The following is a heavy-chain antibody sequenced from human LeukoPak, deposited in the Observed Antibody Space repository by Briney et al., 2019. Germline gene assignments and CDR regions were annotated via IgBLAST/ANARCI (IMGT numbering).Heavy chain of an antibody. CDR1: GYSFTSYW. D-gene: IGHD3-10*01. J-gene: IGHJ4*02. V-gene: IGHV5-51*01. CDR2: IYPGDSDT. Sequence: GESLKISCKGSGYSFTSYWIGWARQMPGKGLEWMGIIYPGDSDTRYSPSFQGQVTISADKSISTAYLQWSSLKASDTAMYYCARPLQYYGSGSYSDYWGRGTLVTVSS. CDR3: ARPLQYYGSGSYSDY.